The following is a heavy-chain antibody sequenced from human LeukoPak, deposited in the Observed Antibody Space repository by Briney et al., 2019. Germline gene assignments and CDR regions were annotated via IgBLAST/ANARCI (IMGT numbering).Heavy chain of an antibody. CDR1: GITLSNYG. CDR2: ISDSGGRT. J-gene: IGHJ4*02. D-gene: IGHD3-22*01. V-gene: IGHV3-23*01. CDR3: AKRGVVIRVILVGFHKEAYYFDS. Sequence: PGGSPRLSCAVSGITLSNYGMTWVRQAPGKGLEWVAGISDSGGRTNYADSVKGRFTISRDNPKNTLYLQMNSLRAEDTAVYFCAKRGVVIRVILVGFHKEAYYFDSWGQGVLVTVSS.